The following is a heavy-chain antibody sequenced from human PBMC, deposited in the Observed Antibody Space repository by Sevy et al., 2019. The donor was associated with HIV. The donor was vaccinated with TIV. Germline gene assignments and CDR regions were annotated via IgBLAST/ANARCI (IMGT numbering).Heavy chain of an antibody. V-gene: IGHV3-49*03. D-gene: IGHD5-12*01. J-gene: IGHJ4*02. CDR1: GFTFGDYA. Sequence: GGSLRLSCTSSGFTFGDYAMSWFRQAPGKGLEWVAFIRRNSHEPYGGATEYAASVKGRFTISRNDSKSIAYLQMNSLKTEDTAVYYCTRPLATADTPEYFFDYWGQGILVTVSS. CDR2: IRRNSHEPYGGAT. CDR3: TRPLATADTPEYFFDY.